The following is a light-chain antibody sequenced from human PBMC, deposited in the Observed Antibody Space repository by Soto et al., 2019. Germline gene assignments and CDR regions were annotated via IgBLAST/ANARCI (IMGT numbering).Light chain of an antibody. CDR2: EVS. Sequence: QSALTQPASVSGSPGQSITISCTGTSSDVGGYNYLSWYQQNPGKAPKVMIYEVSNRPSGVSNRFSGSKSGNTASLTISGLQAEVEADYYCSSYSTSGTPVFGGGTKLTVL. CDR1: SSDVGGYNY. V-gene: IGLV2-14*01. CDR3: SSYSTSGTPV. J-gene: IGLJ3*02.